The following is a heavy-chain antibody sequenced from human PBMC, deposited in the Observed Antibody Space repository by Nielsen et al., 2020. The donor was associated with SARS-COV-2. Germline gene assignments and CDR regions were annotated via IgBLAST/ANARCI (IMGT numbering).Heavy chain of an antibody. CDR3: TTGPAPRGFGY. CDR2: IKSRPDGGTT. Sequence: SCVVSGFTFSNAWMSWVRQAPGKGLEWVGRIKSRPDGGTTDFAAPVKDRFTISRDDSKNTLYLQMNSLKTEDTAFYYCTTGPAPRGFGYWGQGTLVTVSS. V-gene: IGHV3-15*01. J-gene: IGHJ4*02. CDR1: GFTFSNAW. D-gene: IGHD3-10*01.